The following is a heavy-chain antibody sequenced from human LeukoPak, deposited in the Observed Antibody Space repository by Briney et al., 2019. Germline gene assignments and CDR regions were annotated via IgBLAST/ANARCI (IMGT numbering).Heavy chain of an antibody. V-gene: IGHV1-69*05. CDR1: GYTFTSYG. Sequence: ASVKVSCRASGYTFTSYGISWVRQAPGQGLEWMGGIIPIFGTANYAQKFQGRVTITTDESTSTAYMELSSLRSEDTAVYYCARVFPGPNWNYRSDYYYYMDVWGKGTTVTVSS. CDR3: ARVFPGPNWNYRSDYYYYMDV. D-gene: IGHD1-7*01. J-gene: IGHJ6*03. CDR2: IIPIFGTA.